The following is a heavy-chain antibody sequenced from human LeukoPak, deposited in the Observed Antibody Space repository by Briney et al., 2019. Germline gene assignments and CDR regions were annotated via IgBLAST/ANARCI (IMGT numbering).Heavy chain of an antibody. V-gene: IGHV4-38-2*02. J-gene: IGHJ3*02. CDR2: INHSGST. CDR3: ARHRGRYYYDSSGYSRAFDI. Sequence: SETLSLTCSVSGYSISSGYYWGWIRQPPGKGLEWIGEINHSGSTNYNPSLKSRVTISVDTSKNQFSLKLSSVTAADTAVYYCARHRGRYYYDSSGYSRAFDIWGQGTMVTVSS. CDR1: GYSISSGYY. D-gene: IGHD3-22*01.